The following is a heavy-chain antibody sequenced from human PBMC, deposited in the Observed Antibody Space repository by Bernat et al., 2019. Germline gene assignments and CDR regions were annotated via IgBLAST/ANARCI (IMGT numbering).Heavy chain of an antibody. Sequence: QVQLVESGGGVVQPGRSLRLSCAASGFTFTTYAIHWVRQAPGKGLEWVAVISYDGSNKYYADSVKGRFTISRDNSKNTLYLQMNSLRAEDTAVYYCASPASGQNDYWGQGTLVTVSS. V-gene: IGHV3-30*04. D-gene: IGHD2-15*01. CDR2: ISYDGSNK. CDR3: ASPASGQNDY. CDR1: GFTFTTYA. J-gene: IGHJ4*02.